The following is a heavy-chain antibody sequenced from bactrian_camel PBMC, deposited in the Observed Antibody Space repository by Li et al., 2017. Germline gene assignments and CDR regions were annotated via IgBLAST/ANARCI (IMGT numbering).Heavy chain of an antibody. V-gene: IGHV3S1*01. D-gene: IGHD7*01. CDR1: GYPYGYGGNC. CDR2: MYLFSARSK. Sequence: QLVESGGDSVEAGGSLRLACVASGYPYGYGGNCMVWFRQAPGREREGVAAMYLFSARSKYYADSVKGRFTISHDEGNNTLSLQMNNLRPEDSAMYYCAAAMGGWVVAGPMDPDETHYWGQGTQVTV. J-gene: IGHJ4*01. CDR3: AAAMGGWVVAGPMDPDETHY.